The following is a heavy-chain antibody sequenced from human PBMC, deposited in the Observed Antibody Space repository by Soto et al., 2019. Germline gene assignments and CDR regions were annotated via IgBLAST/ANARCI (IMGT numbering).Heavy chain of an antibody. CDR3: ASRTTVTTFDY. Sequence: QVQLQESGPGLVKPSQTLSLTCTVSGASIASSGYYWSWIRQRPGQGLEWIGYIYFDGTTYYNPSLKSRVIITADTSRKHFSLSLSFVTAADTAVYYCASRTTVTTFDYWGQGTLVTVSS. D-gene: IGHD4-17*01. CDR1: GASIASSGYY. V-gene: IGHV4-31*03. J-gene: IGHJ4*02. CDR2: IYFDGTT.